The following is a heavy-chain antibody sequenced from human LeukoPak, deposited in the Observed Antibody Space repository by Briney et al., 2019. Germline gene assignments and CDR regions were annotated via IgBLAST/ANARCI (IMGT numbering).Heavy chain of an antibody. J-gene: IGHJ4*02. CDR1: GFTFSSYS. V-gene: IGHV3-48*02. D-gene: IGHD3-10*01. CDR2: ISSSSGTI. Sequence: GGSLRLSCAASGFTFSSYSMNWVRQAPGKGLEWVSYISSSSGTIYYADSVKGRFTISRDNAKDSLYLQMNSLRDEDTAVYYCARAFTMVRGLEDWGQGTLVTVSS. CDR3: ARAFTMVRGLED.